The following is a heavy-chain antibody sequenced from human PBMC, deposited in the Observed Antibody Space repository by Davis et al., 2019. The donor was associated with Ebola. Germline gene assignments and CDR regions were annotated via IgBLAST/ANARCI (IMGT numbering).Heavy chain of an antibody. J-gene: IGHJ2*01. D-gene: IGHD2-2*01. CDR1: GFTFGDYA. CDR3: TRGPAAKGPWYFDL. CDR2: IRSKAYGGTT. Sequence: PGGSLRLSCTASGFTFGDYAMSWFRQAPGKGLEWVGFIRSKAYGGTTEYAASVKGRFTISRDDSKSIAYLQMNSLKTEDTAVYYCTRGPAAKGPWYFDLWGRGTLVTVSS. V-gene: IGHV3-49*03.